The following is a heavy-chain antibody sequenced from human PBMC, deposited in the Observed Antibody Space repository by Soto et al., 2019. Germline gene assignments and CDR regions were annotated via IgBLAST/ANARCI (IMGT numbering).Heavy chain of an antibody. J-gene: IGHJ3*02. Sequence: QPQLQESGSGLVKPSQTLSLTCAVSGGSISSGGYSWSWIRQPPGKGLEWIGYIYHSGSTYYNPSLKSRVTISVDRSKNQFSLKLSSVTAADTAVYYCARVGMTDAFDIWGQGTMVTVSS. CDR2: IYHSGST. V-gene: IGHV4-30-2*01. CDR1: GGSISSGGYS. CDR3: ARVGMTDAFDI.